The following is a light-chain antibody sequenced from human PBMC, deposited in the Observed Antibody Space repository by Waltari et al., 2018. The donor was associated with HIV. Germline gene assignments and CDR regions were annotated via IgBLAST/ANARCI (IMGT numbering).Light chain of an antibody. CDR2: ERN. Sequence: YEVSQSDPVSVSPGQRATISCVGERLAGQLVTWYQQKPGRSPQLVIDERNRRASGIPDRFSASKSGKTATLTISGIQPADEGQYFCQAWDNTVAVFGGGTRVTV. J-gene: IGLJ2*01. V-gene: IGLV3-1*01. CDR3: QAWDNTVAV. CDR1: RLAGQL.